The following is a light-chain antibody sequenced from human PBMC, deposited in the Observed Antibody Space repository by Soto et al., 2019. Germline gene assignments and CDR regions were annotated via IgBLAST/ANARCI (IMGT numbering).Light chain of an antibody. CDR3: QQYYSTLCT. Sequence: DIVMTQYPDSLAVSLGERATINCKSSQRVLYSSNNKNYLAWYQQKPGQPPKLLIYWASTLESGVPDRFSGSGSGTDFTLTISNLQAEDVAVYYCQQYYSTLCTFGQGTKLEIK. V-gene: IGKV4-1*01. CDR2: WAS. CDR1: QRVLYSSNNKNY. J-gene: IGKJ2*02.